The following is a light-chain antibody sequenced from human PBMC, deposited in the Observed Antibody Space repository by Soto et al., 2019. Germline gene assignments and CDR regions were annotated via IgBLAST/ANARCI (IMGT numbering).Light chain of an antibody. CDR1: SSDVGGYNY. CDR2: EVS. CDR3: SSYTSSSKVV. J-gene: IGLJ2*01. Sequence: QSVLTQPASVSGSPGQSITISCTGTSSDVGGYNYVSWYQKHPGKAPKLMIYEVSNRPSGVSNRFSGSKSGNTASLTISGLQAEDEADYYCSSYTSSSKVVFGGGTKLTVL. V-gene: IGLV2-14*01.